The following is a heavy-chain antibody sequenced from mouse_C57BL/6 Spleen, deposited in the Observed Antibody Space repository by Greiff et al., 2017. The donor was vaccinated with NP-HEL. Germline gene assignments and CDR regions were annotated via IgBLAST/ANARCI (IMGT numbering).Heavy chain of an antibody. Sequence: QVQLQQPGAELVRPGSSVKLSCKASGYTFTSYWMDWVKQRPGQGLEWIGNIYPSDSETHYNQKFKDKATLTVDKSSSTAYMQLSSLTSEDSAVYYCAATAQATLYAMDYWGQGTSVTVSS. CDR3: AATAQATLYAMDY. J-gene: IGHJ4*01. V-gene: IGHV1-61*01. CDR1: GYTFTSYW. D-gene: IGHD3-2*02. CDR2: IYPSDSET.